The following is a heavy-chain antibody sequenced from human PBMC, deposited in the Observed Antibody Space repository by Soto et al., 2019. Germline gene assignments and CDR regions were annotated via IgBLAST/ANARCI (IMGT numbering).Heavy chain of an antibody. CDR2: IIPKLGSA. J-gene: IGHJ4*02. CDR1: GGGNLRDYR. Sequence: QVQLVQSGAEVKEPGSSVKVSCKASGGGNLRDYRTTWVRRAPGQGLEWMGGIIPKLGSANYAQNFQGRVNVNAGQSTNPVYLEIRSLESGDTGVYYRARGGGGYNFGAGYWGQGTPGTLSS. D-gene: IGHD5-12*01. CDR3: ARGGGGYNFGAGY. V-gene: IGHV1-69*01.